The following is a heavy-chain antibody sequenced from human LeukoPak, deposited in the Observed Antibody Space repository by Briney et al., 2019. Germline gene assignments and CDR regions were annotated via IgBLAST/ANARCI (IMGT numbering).Heavy chain of an antibody. Sequence: ASVKVSCKASGYSLTSYALDWVRQAPGQGFEWMGWINTNTGNPTYAQGFTGRFVFSLDTSVSTAHLQISSLKAEDTAVYFCARGRGASSGSGSHGTTSSYYMDVWGKGTTVTVSS. CDR2: INTNTGNP. CDR3: ARGRGASSGSGSHGTTSSYYMDV. J-gene: IGHJ6*03. CDR1: GYSLTSYA. D-gene: IGHD3-10*01. V-gene: IGHV7-4-1*02.